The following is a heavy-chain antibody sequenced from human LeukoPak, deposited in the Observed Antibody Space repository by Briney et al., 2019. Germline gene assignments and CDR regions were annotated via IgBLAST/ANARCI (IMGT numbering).Heavy chain of an antibody. Sequence: PSETLSLTCTVSGGSISSSSYYWGWIRQPPGKGLEWIGSIYYSGSTYYNPSLKSRVTISVDTSKNQFSLKLSSVTAADTAVYYCARRADCSSTSCHAPFDPWGQGTLVTVSS. CDR1: GGSISSSSYY. J-gene: IGHJ5*02. V-gene: IGHV4-39*01. D-gene: IGHD2-2*01. CDR2: IYYSGST. CDR3: ARRADCSSTSCHAPFDP.